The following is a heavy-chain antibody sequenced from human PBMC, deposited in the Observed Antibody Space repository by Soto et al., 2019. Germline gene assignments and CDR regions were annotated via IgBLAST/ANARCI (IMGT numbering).Heavy chain of an antibody. J-gene: IGHJ5*02. Sequence: QVQLVQSGAEVKKPGASVKVSCKASGYTFTSYGISWVRQAPGQGLEWMGWISAYNGNTNYAQKLQGRVTMTTDTSTSTAYMELRSLRSEDTAVYYCAREGILQSSSWYPRFDPWGQGTLVTVSS. V-gene: IGHV1-18*01. CDR3: AREGILQSSSWYPRFDP. D-gene: IGHD6-13*01. CDR2: ISAYNGNT. CDR1: GYTFTSYG.